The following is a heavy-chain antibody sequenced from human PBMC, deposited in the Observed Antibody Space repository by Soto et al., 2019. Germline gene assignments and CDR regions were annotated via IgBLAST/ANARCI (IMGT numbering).Heavy chain of an antibody. V-gene: IGHV4-34*01. CDR3: ARSLSSSPSSSYYDMDA. J-gene: IGHJ6*02. CDR2: INHSGST. Sequence: SETLSLTCAVYGGSFSGYYWSWIRQPPGKGLEWIGEINHSGSTNYNPSLKSRVTISVDTSKNQFSLKLSSVTAADTAVYYCARSLSSSPSSSYYDMDAWGQGTTVTVS. D-gene: IGHD6-6*01. CDR1: GGSFSGYY.